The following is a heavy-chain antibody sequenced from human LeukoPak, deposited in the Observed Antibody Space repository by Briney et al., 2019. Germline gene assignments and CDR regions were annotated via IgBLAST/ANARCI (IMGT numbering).Heavy chain of an antibody. CDR3: AKDITIYGSSWPAIDY. Sequence: GGSLRLSCAASGFTFSSYWRSWVRQAPGKGLEWVANIKQDGSEKYYVDSVKGRFTISRDNSKNTLYLQMNSLRAEDTAVYYCAKDITIYGSSWPAIDYWGQGTLVTVSS. D-gene: IGHD6-13*01. CDR2: IKQDGSEK. J-gene: IGHJ4*02. CDR1: GFTFSSYW. V-gene: IGHV3-7*01.